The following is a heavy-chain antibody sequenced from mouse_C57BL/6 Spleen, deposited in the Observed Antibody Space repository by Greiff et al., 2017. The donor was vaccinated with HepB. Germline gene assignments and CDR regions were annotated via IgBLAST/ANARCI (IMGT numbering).Heavy chain of an antibody. J-gene: IGHJ4*01. CDR1: GFTFSSYA. Sequence: EVNVVESGGGLVKPGGSLKLSCAASGFTFSSYAMSWVRQTPEKRLEWVATISDGGSYTYYPDNVKGRFTISRDNAKNNLYLQMSHLKSEDTAMYYCARDYADAMDYWGQGTSVTVSS. V-gene: IGHV5-4*01. CDR3: ARDYADAMDY. D-gene: IGHD6-5*01. CDR2: ISDGGSYT.